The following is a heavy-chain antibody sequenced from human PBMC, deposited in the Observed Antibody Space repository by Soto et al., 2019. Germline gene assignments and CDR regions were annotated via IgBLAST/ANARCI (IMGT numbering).Heavy chain of an antibody. CDR1: GGSVVIGDYL. CDR3: ARCPTPPYSSGWPYFDY. CDR2: IHDSGNT. V-gene: IGHV4-30-4*01. J-gene: IGHJ4*02. Sequence: SETLSLTCTVFGGSVVIGDYLWICIRELPWKGLELIGYIHDSGNTYYNPSLKSRVTISLDTSKNQFSLKVTSMTAADTAVYYCARCPTPPYSSGWPYFDYWGQGTLVTVSS. D-gene: IGHD6-19*01.